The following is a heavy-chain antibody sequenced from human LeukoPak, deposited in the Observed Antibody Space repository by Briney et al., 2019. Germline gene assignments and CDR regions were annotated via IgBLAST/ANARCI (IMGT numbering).Heavy chain of an antibody. D-gene: IGHD2-15*01. Sequence: GGSLRLSCTASGFTFGDYAMSWVRQAAGKGLEWVGFIRSKAFGGTTEYAASVKGRFTMSRDDSKSIAYQQMNSLKTEDTAVYYCTRSRRCSGGSCYSGDEYFQHWGQCTLVTVSS. CDR3: TRSRRCSGGSCYSGDEYFQH. J-gene: IGHJ1*01. CDR1: GFTFGDYA. V-gene: IGHV3-49*04. CDR2: IRSKAFGGTT.